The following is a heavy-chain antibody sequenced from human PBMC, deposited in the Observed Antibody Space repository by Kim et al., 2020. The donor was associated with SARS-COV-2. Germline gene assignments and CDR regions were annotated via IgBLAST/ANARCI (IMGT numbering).Heavy chain of an antibody. D-gene: IGHD4-17*01. CDR2: IYYSGST. Sequence: SETLSLTCTVSGGSISSYYWSWIRQPPGKGLEWMGYIYYSGSTNYNPSLKSRVTISVDTSKNQFSLKLSSVTAADTAVYYCARDRGDYGDSWFDPWGQGTLVTVSS. CDR1: GGSISSYY. V-gene: IGHV4-59*13. J-gene: IGHJ5*02. CDR3: ARDRGDYGDSWFDP.